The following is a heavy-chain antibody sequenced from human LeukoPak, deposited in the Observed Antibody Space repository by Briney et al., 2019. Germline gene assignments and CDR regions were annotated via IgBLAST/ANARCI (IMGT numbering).Heavy chain of an antibody. Sequence: PGGSLRLSCAASGFTFSSYGMHWVRQAPGKGLEWVAVISYDGSNKYYADSVKGRFTISRDNSKNTLYLQMNSLRAEDTAVYYCASLREGGVAHWFDPWGQGTLVTVSS. CDR3: ASLREGGVAHWFDP. V-gene: IGHV3-30*03. J-gene: IGHJ5*02. CDR2: ISYDGSNK. D-gene: IGHD2-15*01. CDR1: GFTFSSYG.